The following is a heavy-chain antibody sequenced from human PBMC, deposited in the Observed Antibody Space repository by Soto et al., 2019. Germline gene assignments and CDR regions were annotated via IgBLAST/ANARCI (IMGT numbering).Heavy chain of an antibody. Sequence: ASVKVSCKASGYTFTSYAMHWVRQAPGQRLEWMGWINAGNGNTKYSQKFQGRVTITRDTSASTAHMELSSLRSEDTAVYYCARVDWRYPELFMDYWGQGTLVTVSS. V-gene: IGHV1-3*01. J-gene: IGHJ4*02. CDR2: INAGNGNT. CDR1: GYTFTSYA. D-gene: IGHD3-9*01. CDR3: ARVDWRYPELFMDY.